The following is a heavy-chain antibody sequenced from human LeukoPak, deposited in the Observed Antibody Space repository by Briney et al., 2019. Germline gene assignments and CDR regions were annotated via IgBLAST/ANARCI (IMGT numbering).Heavy chain of an antibody. CDR2: INPSGGST. D-gene: IGHD3-10*01. CDR1: GYTFTSYY. Sequence: ASVKVSCKASGYTFTSYYMHWVRQAPGQGLEWMGIINPSGGSTSYAQKFQGRVTMTRDTSTSTVYMELSSLRSEDTAVYYCAREWGYYYGSGSYDAFDIWGQGTMVTVSS. V-gene: IGHV1-46*01. CDR3: AREWGYYYGSGSYDAFDI. J-gene: IGHJ3*02.